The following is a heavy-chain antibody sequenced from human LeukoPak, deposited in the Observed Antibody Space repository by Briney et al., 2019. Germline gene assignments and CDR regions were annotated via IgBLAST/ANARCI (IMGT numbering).Heavy chain of an antibody. V-gene: IGHV3-23*01. Sequence: RGSLTLSCPVAGFTFSSFAVSWVSPAPGKGLEWVSAISGSGGSTYYADTVKGGFTSSRDNSKRKVYLQLRSLRAEDTAVYYCAKDRDVRHSRGWYVHDYWGQGTLVSVSS. CDR3: AKDRDVRHSRGWYVHDY. CDR1: GFTFSSFA. D-gene: IGHD6-19*01. J-gene: IGHJ4*02. CDR2: ISGSGGST.